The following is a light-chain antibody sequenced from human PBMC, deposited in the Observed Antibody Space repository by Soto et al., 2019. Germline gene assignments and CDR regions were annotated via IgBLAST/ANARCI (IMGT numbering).Light chain of an antibody. CDR3: QQYNHYWT. CDR1: QSISSW. CDR2: DAS. J-gene: IGKJ1*01. V-gene: IGKV1-5*01. Sequence: DIQMTQSPSTLSASVGDRVTITCRASQSISSWLAWYQQKPGKAPKVLIYDASSLESGVPSRFSGSGSGTEFSLTISSLQPDDFATYYCQQYNHYWTVGQGTRVEIK.